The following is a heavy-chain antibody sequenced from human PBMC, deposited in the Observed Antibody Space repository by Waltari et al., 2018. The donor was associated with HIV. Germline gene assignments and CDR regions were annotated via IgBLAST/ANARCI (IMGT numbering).Heavy chain of an antibody. J-gene: IGHJ3*02. CDR3: ARVRITLIVAGPFDM. V-gene: IGHV4-38-2*01. CDR2: LHHSGRT. Sequence: HVQLQESGPGLVKPSETLSLTCVVSGSSISGAYSWGWSRHAPGKGLEWIGSLHHSGRTYHNPSLKSRVTISVDASKSQFSLKLTSATAADTAIYYCARVRITLIVAGPFDMWGQGTLVTVSS. D-gene: IGHD3-22*01. CDR1: GSSISGAYS.